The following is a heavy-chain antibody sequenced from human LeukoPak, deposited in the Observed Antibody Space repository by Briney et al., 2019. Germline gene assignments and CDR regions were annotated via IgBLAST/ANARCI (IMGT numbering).Heavy chain of an antibody. Sequence: SVKVSCKASGYTFTGYYMHWVRQAPGQGLEWMGGIIPIFGTANYAQKFQGRVTITADESTSTAYMELSSLRSEDTAVYYCASGYSYGGLDYWGQGTLVTVSS. V-gene: IGHV1-69*13. CDR2: IIPIFGTA. J-gene: IGHJ4*02. D-gene: IGHD5-18*01. CDR3: ASGYSYGGLDY. CDR1: GYTFTGYY.